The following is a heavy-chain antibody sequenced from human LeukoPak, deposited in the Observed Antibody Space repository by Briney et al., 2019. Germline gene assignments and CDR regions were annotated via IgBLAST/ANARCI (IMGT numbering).Heavy chain of an antibody. J-gene: IGHJ3*02. D-gene: IGHD3-3*01. CDR2: ISYDGSNK. Sequence: PGGSLRLSCAASGFTFSSYAMPWVRQAPGKGLEWVAVISYDGSNKYYADSVKGRFTISRDNSKNTLYLQMNSLRAEDTAVYYCARDSAPILRPDAFDIWGQGTMVTVSS. CDR3: ARDSAPILRPDAFDI. CDR1: GFTFSSYA. V-gene: IGHV3-30-3*01.